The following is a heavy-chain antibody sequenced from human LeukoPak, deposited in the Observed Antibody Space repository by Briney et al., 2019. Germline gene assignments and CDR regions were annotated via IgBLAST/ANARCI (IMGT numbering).Heavy chain of an antibody. CDR2: IYYSGST. D-gene: IGHD3-22*01. CDR3: ARLRDSSAGGYYYYYYMDV. J-gene: IGHJ6*03. Sequence: SETLSLTCTVSGGSISSSSYYWGWIRQPPGKGLEWIGSIYYSGSTYYNPSLKSRVTISVDTSKNQFSLKLSSVTAADTAVYYCARLRDSSAGGYYYYYYMDVWGKGTTVTISS. CDR1: GGSISSSSYY. V-gene: IGHV4-39*01.